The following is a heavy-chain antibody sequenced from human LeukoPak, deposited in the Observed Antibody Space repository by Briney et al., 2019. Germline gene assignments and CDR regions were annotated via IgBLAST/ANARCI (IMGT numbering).Heavy chain of an antibody. CDR1: GYTFTGYY. V-gene: IGHV1-2*02. D-gene: IGHD5-18*01. J-gene: IGHJ5*02. CDR2: INPNSGGT. CDR3: ARSGYSYGRGGWFDP. Sequence: ASVKVSCKASGYTFTGYYMHWVRQAPGQGLEWMGWINPNSGGTNYSQKDHGRVSITSDTSITTAYIELSRLRSDDTAVYYCARSGYSYGRGGWFDPWGKGTLVTVSS.